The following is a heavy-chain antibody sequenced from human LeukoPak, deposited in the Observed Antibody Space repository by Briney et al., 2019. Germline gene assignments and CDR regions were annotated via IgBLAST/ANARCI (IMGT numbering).Heavy chain of an antibody. Sequence: PSETLSLTCAVSGGPIIASYWSWIRQPPGKGLEWIGYTHYSGTANYNPSLKSRVTISIDTSKNRFSLRLTSVTAADTAVYYCARVRFYDTTGYSTSYYLDYWGQGALVTVSS. CDR1: GGPIIASY. CDR3: ARVRFYDTTGYSTSYYLDY. V-gene: IGHV4-59*01. D-gene: IGHD3-22*01. CDR2: THYSGTA. J-gene: IGHJ4*02.